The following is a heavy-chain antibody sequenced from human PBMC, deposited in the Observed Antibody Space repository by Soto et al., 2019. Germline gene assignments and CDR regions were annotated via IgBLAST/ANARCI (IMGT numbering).Heavy chain of an antibody. CDR1: GFTFSNYA. V-gene: IGHV3-23*01. J-gene: IGHJ4*02. D-gene: IGHD5-12*01. CDR3: AKERSSGYYFFDY. CDR2: IGGSDGST. Sequence: EVQLLESGGGLVQPGGSLRLSCAASGFTFSNYAMSWVRQAPGEGLEWVSTIGGSDGSTYYADSVKGRFTISRDISKNTLYLQMNSLRAEDTAIYYCAKERSSGYYFFDYWGQGTLVTVSS.